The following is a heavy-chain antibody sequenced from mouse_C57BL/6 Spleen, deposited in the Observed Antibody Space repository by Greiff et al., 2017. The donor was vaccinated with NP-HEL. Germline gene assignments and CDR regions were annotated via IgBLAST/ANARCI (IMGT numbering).Heavy chain of an antibody. Sequence: VQLQQSGPELVKPGASVKMSCKASGYTFTDYNMHWVKQSHGKSLEWIGYINPNNGGTSYNPKFKGKATLTVNKSSSTAYMEIRSLTSEDSAVYYCARSTTVVAFDYWGQGTTLTVSS. V-gene: IGHV1-22*01. CDR2: INPNNGGT. J-gene: IGHJ2*01. CDR3: ARSTTVVAFDY. CDR1: GYTFTDYN. D-gene: IGHD1-1*01.